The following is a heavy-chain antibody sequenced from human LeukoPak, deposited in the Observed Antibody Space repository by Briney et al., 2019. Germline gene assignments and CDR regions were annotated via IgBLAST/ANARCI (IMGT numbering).Heavy chain of an antibody. CDR3: ARDKDGYNAFDI. CDR1: GFTFSNYA. D-gene: IGHD5-24*01. CDR2: ISSSSSYI. J-gene: IGHJ3*02. Sequence: PGGSLRLSCAASGFTFSNYAMHWVRQAPGKGLEWVSSISSSSSYIYYADSVKGRFTISKDNAKNSLYLQMNSLRAEDTAVYYCARDKDGYNAFDIWAKGQWSPSLQ. V-gene: IGHV3-21*01.